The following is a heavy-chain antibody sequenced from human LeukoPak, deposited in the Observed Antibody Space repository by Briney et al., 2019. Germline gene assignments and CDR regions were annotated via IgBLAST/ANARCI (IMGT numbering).Heavy chain of an antibody. CDR2: VYYTGTT. J-gene: IGHJ4*02. CDR1: GGSISSYY. D-gene: IGHD6-13*01. CDR3: ARGRLPAAGHFDY. V-gene: IGHV4-59*01. Sequence: SETLSLTCTVSGGSISSYYWSWIRQPPGKGLEWIGYVYYTGTTNYHPSLKSRVSISVDTSKNQFSLKLTSVTAADTAVYYCARGRLPAAGHFDYWGQGTLVTVSS.